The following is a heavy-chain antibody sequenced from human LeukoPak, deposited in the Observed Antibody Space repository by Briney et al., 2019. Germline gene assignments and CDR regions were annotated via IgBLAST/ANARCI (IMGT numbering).Heavy chain of an antibody. CDR2: ITWNGGST. D-gene: IGHD2-15*01. CDR3: AAERDRFYHY. CDR1: GFTFNDFA. V-gene: IGHV3-43*02. J-gene: IGHJ4*02. Sequence: GGSLRLSCAASGFTFNDFAMHWVRQAPGNGLEWISLITWNGGSTFYADSMKGRFAISRDNNKNSLYLHVNSPRPEDTAFYYCAAERDRFYHYWGQGTLVTVSS.